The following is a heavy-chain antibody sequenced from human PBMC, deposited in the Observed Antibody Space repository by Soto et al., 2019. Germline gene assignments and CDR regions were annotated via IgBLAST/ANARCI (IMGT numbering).Heavy chain of an antibody. CDR3: ASHDVVVIPPTG. V-gene: IGHV4-34*01. CDR2: INHRGST. J-gene: IGHJ4*02. D-gene: IGHD3-16*01. CDR1: GGYFSGYY. Sequence: PSETLSLTCAVYGGYFSGYYWSWIRQPPGKGLEWIGEINHRGSTNYNPPLKSRVTTSVDTSKNQFSLKLSSVTAADTAVYYCASHDVVVIPPTGWDQGALVTVSS.